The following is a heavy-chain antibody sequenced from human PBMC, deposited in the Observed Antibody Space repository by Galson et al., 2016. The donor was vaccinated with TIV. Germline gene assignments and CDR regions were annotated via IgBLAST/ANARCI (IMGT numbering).Heavy chain of an antibody. J-gene: IGHJ6*02. D-gene: IGHD5-18*01. Sequence: SVKVSCKASGGSFSSYVISWVRQAPGQGLEWMGGIIPLFSTANYAQKFQGRVTITADESTSTTYMELSCLRSEDTAIYYCATDRNTAMDTFHVYYGMDVWGQGTTVTVSS. CDR1: GGSFSSYV. V-gene: IGHV1-69*13. CDR2: IIPLFSTA. CDR3: ATDRNTAMDTFHVYYGMDV.